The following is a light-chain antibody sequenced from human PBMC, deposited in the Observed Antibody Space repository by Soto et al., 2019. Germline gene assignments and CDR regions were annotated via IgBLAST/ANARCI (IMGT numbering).Light chain of an antibody. Sequence: EIVMTPSPATLSVSPWERATLSGSASQSVSSNLAWYQQKPGQAPRLLIYGASTRATGIPARFSGSGSGTEFTLTISSLQSEDFAVYYCQQYNNWPMTFGQGTKVDIK. CDR3: QQYNNWPMT. CDR2: GAS. CDR1: QSVSSN. J-gene: IGKJ1*01. V-gene: IGKV3-15*01.